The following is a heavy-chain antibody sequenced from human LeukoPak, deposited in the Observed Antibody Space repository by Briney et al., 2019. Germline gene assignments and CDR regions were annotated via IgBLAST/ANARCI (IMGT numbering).Heavy chain of an antibody. CDR3: ARSGSGSYFLDY. CDR2: ISGSGGST. V-gene: IGHV3-23*01. J-gene: IGHJ4*02. D-gene: IGHD3-10*01. CDR1: GFTFSSYT. Sequence: GGSLGLSCAASGFTFSSYTMSWVRQAPGRGLEWVSAISGSGGSTYYADSVKGRFTISRDNFKHTLYLQMNSLRAEDTAVYYCARSGSGSYFLDYWGQGTLVTVSS.